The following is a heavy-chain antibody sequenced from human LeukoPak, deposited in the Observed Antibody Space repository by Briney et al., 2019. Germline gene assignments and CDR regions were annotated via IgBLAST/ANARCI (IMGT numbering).Heavy chain of an antibody. Sequence: PSETLSLTCTVSGGSISNYYWSWIRRPPGKGLEWIGYIYSSGSTSYNPSLRSRVAMSMDTSKNQFSLKLNSVTAADTAVHYCARPGWEPGNWYFDLWGRGTLVTVSS. CDR3: ARPGWEPGNWYFDL. J-gene: IGHJ2*01. CDR1: GGSISNYY. CDR2: IYSSGST. V-gene: IGHV4-59*13. D-gene: IGHD1-26*01.